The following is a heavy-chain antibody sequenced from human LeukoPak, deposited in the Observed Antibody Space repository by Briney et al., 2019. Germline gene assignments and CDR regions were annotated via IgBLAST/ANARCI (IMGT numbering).Heavy chain of an antibody. V-gene: IGHV1-8*01. D-gene: IGHD3-22*01. CDR1: GYTFSSYD. CDR2: MNPNSGNT. J-gene: IGHJ1*01. Sequence: ASVKVSCKASGYTFSSYDINWVRLAAGQGLEWMGWMNPNSGNTGYAQQFQGRVTMTRNTAIGTAYMELSSLRSEDTAVYYCATPGVHYDPSGYYPFQHWGQGTMVTVSS. CDR3: ATPGVHYDPSGYYPFQH.